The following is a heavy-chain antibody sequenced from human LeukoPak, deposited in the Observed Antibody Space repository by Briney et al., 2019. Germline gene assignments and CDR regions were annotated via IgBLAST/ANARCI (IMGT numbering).Heavy chain of an antibody. CDR2: IHQSGST. CDR1: GGSLSTYY. CDR3: SRERYTSGGSGWFGMDV. D-gene: IGHD6-19*01. J-gene: IGHJ6*02. V-gene: IGHV4-59*12. Sequence: SETLSLTCSVSGGSLSTYYWTWTRQPPGKGLEWIGFIHQSGSTEYNPSLKSRVTMSLDTSRNQFSLKMSTVTAADTAVYYCSRERYTSGGSGWFGMDVWGQGTTVTVSS.